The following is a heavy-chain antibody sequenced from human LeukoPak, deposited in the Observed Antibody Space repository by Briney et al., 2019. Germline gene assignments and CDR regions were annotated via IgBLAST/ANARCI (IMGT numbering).Heavy chain of an antibody. D-gene: IGHD5-18*01. V-gene: IGHV4-34*01. CDR1: GGSFSGYY. CDR2: INHSGST. J-gene: IGHJ4*02. Sequence: PSETLSLTCAVYGGSFSGYYWSWIRQPPGKGLEWIGEINHSGSTNYNPSLKSRVTISVDTSKNQFSLKLSSVTAADTAVYYCARRIVGYSYGYGNFDDWGQGTLVTVSS. CDR3: ARRIVGYSYGYGNFDD.